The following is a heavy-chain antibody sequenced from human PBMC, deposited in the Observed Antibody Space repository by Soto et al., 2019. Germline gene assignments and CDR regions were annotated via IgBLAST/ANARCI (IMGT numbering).Heavy chain of an antibody. Sequence: QVQLVESGGGVVQPGRSLRLSCAASGFSFSSHGMHWVRQAPGKGLEWVAVVSYDGGSKYYADSVKGRFTVSRDNSKNTLHLEMNSLRTEDTAVYYCAKIYCVGGSCYWFFDLWGRGTLVTVSS. V-gene: IGHV3-30*18. CDR1: GFSFSSHG. J-gene: IGHJ2*01. CDR2: VSYDGGSK. D-gene: IGHD2-15*01. CDR3: AKIYCVGGSCYWFFDL.